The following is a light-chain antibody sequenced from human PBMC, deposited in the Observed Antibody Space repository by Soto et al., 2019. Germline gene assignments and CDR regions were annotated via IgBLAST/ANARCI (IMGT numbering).Light chain of an antibody. CDR3: QQANSFPRT. J-gene: IGKJ2*01. Sequence: DIPVTQSPSSASASVGDRVTITCRATQDISTWVAWYQQKPGKAPKLLIYAASSLQSGVPSRFSGSGSGTDFTLTISSLQPEDSATYYCQQANSFPRTFGQGTKLEIK. CDR2: AAS. CDR1: QDISTW. V-gene: IGKV1-12*01.